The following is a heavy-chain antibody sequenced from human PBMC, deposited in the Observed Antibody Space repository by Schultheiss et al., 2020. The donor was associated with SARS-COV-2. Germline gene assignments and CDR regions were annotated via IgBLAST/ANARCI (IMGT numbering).Heavy chain of an antibody. V-gene: IGHV4-34*01. D-gene: IGHD2-15*01. CDR2: INHSGNT. J-gene: IGHJ6*02. CDR3: ARGWYYFGMDA. CDR1: GGSFSDYY. Sequence: SQTLSLTCAVSGGSFSDYYWSCIRQPPGKGLEWIGEINHSGNTNYNPSLKSRVTMSVDTSKKQFSLKLTSVSAADTAVYFCARGWYYFGMDAWGQGTTVTVFS.